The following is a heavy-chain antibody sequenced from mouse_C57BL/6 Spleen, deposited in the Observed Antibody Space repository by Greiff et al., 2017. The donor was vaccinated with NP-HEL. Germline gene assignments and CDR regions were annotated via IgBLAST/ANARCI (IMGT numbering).Heavy chain of an antibody. CDR1: GFTFSSYA. Sequence: DVMLVESGEGLVKPGGSLKLSCAASGFTFSSYAMSWVRQTPEKRLEWVAYISSGGDYIYYADTVKGRFTISRDNARNTLYLQMSSLKSEDTAMYYCTRDGVLRSPFAYWGQGTLVTVSA. CDR3: TRDGVLRSPFAY. D-gene: IGHD1-1*01. V-gene: IGHV5-9-1*02. CDR2: ISSGGDYI. J-gene: IGHJ3*01.